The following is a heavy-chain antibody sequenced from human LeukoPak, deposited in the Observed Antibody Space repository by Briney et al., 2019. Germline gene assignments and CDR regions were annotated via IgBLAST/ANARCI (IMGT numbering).Heavy chain of an antibody. Sequence: GASVKVSCKASGYTFTGYYMHWVRQAPGQGLEWMGWINPNSGGTNYAQKFQGRVTMTRDTSISTAYMELSRLRSDDTAVYYCARVLYCGGDCYRSETIFDYWGQGTLVTVSS. V-gene: IGHV1-2*02. D-gene: IGHD2-21*02. CDR3: ARVLYCGGDCYRSETIFDY. CDR2: INPNSGGT. CDR1: GYTFTGYY. J-gene: IGHJ4*02.